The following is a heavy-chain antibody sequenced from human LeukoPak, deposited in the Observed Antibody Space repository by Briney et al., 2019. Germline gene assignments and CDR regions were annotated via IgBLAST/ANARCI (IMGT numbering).Heavy chain of an antibody. V-gene: IGHV3-21*01. D-gene: IGHD3-10*01. CDR3: ARGPYGSGPDAFDI. Sequence: PGGSLRLSCAASGFTFSSYSMNWVRQAPGKGLEWVSSISSSSSYIYYADSVKGRFTISKDNAKNSLYLQMNSLRAEDTAVYYCARGPYGSGPDAFDIWGQGTMVTVSS. J-gene: IGHJ3*02. CDR1: GFTFSSYS. CDR2: ISSSSSYI.